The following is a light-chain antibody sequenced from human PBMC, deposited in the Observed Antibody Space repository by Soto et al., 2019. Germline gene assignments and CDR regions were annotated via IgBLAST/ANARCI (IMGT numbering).Light chain of an antibody. CDR1: QSVRSS. V-gene: IGKV3D-15*01. J-gene: IGKJ5*01. CDR3: QQYNNWPGIT. CDR2: GAS. Sequence: EIMMTQSPATLSVSPGERTTLSCRASQSVRSSLAWYQQNPGQAPRLLIYGASTRVTGIPPRFSGSGSGTEFTLTISSLQSEDFAVYYCQQYNNWPGITFGQGTRLEIK.